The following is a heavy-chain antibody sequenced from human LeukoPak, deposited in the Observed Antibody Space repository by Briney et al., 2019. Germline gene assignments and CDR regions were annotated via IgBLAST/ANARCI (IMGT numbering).Heavy chain of an antibody. CDR2: IDPSGAYT. CDR3: ARNPISDY. CDR1: GYSFSSCL. D-gene: IGHD1-14*01. Sequence: GESLVISCQGSGYSFSSCLINLVRHMPGKGLEVMGRIDPSGAYTNYNPSFQRHVTISAEKSISTAYLKWSSMMASETVMYYCARNPISDYWGQGTPVTVSS. V-gene: IGHV5-10-1*01. J-gene: IGHJ4*02.